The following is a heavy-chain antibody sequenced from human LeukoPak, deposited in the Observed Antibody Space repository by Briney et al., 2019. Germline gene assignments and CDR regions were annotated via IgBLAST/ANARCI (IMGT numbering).Heavy chain of an antibody. CDR1: GGSISSSSYY. D-gene: IGHD1-26*01. V-gene: IGHV4-39*01. J-gene: IGHJ4*02. Sequence: SETLSLSCTVSGGSISSSSYYWGWIRQPPGKGLEWIGTTYYSGSTYYNPSLKSRVTISVDTSKNQFSLKLSSVTAADTAVYYCARQGSGNYLSPVNYWGQGTLVTVSS. CDR3: ARQGSGNYLSPVNY. CDR2: TYYSGST.